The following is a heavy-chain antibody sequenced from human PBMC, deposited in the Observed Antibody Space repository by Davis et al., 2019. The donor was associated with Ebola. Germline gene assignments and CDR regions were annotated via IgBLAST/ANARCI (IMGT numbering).Heavy chain of an antibody. D-gene: IGHD1-26*01. Sequence: PGGSLRLSCAASGFTFSTAWMTWVRQAPGKGLEWVGRIKSKTDGGTTDYAAPVQGRFTISRDDSRNPLYLRINSLKTEDTAVYYCIRHSGSQWFWGQGTLVTVSS. J-gene: IGHJ4*02. CDR2: IKSKTDGGTT. V-gene: IGHV3-15*01. CDR1: GFTFSTAW. CDR3: IRHSGSQWF.